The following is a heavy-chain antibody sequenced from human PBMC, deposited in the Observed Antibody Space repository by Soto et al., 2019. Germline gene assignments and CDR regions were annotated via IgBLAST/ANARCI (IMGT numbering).Heavy chain of an antibody. J-gene: IGHJ4*02. CDR2: IYWDDDK. CDR1: GFSLSTSGVG. V-gene: IGHV2-5*02. CDR3: AHSHIAAAGPYYFDY. D-gene: IGHD6-13*01. Sequence: QITLKESGPTLVKPTQTLTLTCTFSGFSLSTSGVGVGWIRQPPGKALEWLALIYWDDDKRYSPSLKSRLTITKDTSKNQLVLTMTNMDPVDTATYYCAHSHIAAAGPYYFDYWGQGTLVTVSS.